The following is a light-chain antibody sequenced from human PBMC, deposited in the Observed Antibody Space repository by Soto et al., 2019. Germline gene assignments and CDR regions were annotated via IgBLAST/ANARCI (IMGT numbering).Light chain of an antibody. CDR3: QQYGSSLWT. Sequence: EVVLTQSPGTLSLSPGERATLSCRASQSVSSTYLAWYQQKPGQAPRLLIYGASRMATGSPDRFSGSGSGTDFTLTISRLDPEDFAVYYCQQYGSSLWTFGQGTKVEVK. CDR2: GAS. J-gene: IGKJ1*01. CDR1: QSVSSTY. V-gene: IGKV3-20*01.